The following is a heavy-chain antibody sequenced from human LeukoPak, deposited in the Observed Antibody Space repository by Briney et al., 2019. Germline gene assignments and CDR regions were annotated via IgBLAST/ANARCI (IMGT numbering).Heavy chain of an antibody. Sequence: GGSLRLSCAASGFTFSTYAMSWVRQAPGKGLEWVSVISNSGGSTYYADSVKGRFTISRDNSKNTLYLQMNSLRDEDPAVYYCAKHSNFGLITPSDYWGQGALVTVSS. CDR2: ISNSGGST. CDR3: AKHSNFGLITPSDY. CDR1: GFTFSTYA. D-gene: IGHD3-3*01. J-gene: IGHJ4*02. V-gene: IGHV3-23*01.